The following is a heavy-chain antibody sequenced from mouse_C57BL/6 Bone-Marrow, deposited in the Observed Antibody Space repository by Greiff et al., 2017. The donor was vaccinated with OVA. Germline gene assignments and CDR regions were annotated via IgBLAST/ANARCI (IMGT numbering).Heavy chain of an antibody. J-gene: IGHJ4*01. V-gene: IGHV1-82*01. CDR3: AITTVVATRYAMDY. CDR2: IYPGDGDT. D-gene: IGHD1-1*01. Sequence: QVQLQQSGPELVKPGASVKISCKASGYAFSSSWMNWVKQRPGKGLEWIGRIYPGDGDTNYNGKFKGKATLTAAKSSSTAYMQLSSLTSEDSAVYFCAITTVVATRYAMDYWGQGTSVTVSS. CDR1: GYAFSSSW.